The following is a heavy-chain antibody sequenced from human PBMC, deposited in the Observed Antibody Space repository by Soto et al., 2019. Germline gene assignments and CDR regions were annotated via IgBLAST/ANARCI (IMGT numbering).Heavy chain of an antibody. CDR1: GYTFTSYG. J-gene: IGHJ5*02. D-gene: IGHD6-19*01. V-gene: IGHV1-18*04. Sequence: ASVKVSCKASGYTFTSYGISWLRQAPGQGLEWMGWISAYNGNTNYAQKLQGRVTMTTDTSTSTAYMELRSLRSDDTAVYYCARGVAVAGFDWFDPWGQGTLVTVSS. CDR3: ARGVAVAGFDWFDP. CDR2: ISAYNGNT.